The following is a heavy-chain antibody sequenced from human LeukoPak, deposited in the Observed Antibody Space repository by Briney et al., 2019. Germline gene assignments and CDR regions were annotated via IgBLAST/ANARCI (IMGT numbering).Heavy chain of an antibody. CDR2: ISGSGGST. Sequence: GGSLRLSCAASGFTFSSYAMSWVRQAPGKGLKWVSAISGSGGSTYYADSVKGRFTISRDNSKNTLYLQMNSLRAEDTAVYYCAKIVEMVRGVSGYWYFDLWGRGTLVTVSS. V-gene: IGHV3-23*01. D-gene: IGHD3-10*01. J-gene: IGHJ2*01. CDR1: GFTFSSYA. CDR3: AKIVEMVRGVSGYWYFDL.